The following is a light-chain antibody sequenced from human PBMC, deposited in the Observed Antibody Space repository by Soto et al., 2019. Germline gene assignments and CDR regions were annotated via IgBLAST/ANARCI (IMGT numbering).Light chain of an antibody. V-gene: IGKV3-15*01. J-gene: IGKJ4*01. Sequence: EIVMTQSPATLSVSPGERATLSCRASQRVSSDLAWYQQKPGQAPRLLMYGASTRATGIPARFSGSGSGTEFTLTISSLQSEDFVVYYCQQYNKWPLTFGGGTKVDIK. CDR3: QQYNKWPLT. CDR1: QRVSSD. CDR2: GAS.